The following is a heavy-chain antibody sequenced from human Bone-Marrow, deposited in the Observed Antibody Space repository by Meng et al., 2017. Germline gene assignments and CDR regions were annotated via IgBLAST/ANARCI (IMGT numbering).Heavy chain of an antibody. CDR1: GFTFSNYW. V-gene: IGHV3-7*01. CDR2: IKADGSER. CDR3: ARVYCSGGSCYPYGMDV. Sequence: GESLKISCAASGFTFSNYWMTWVRQAPGKGLEWVANIKADGSERFYVGSVKGRFTISRDNAMNTLYLQMNSLRAEDTAVYYCARVYCSGGSCYPYGMDVWGQGTTVTVSS. D-gene: IGHD2-15*01. J-gene: IGHJ6*02.